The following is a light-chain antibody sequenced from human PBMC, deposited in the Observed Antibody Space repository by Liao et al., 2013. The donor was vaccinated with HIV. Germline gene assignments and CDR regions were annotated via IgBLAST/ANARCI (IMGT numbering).Light chain of an antibody. Sequence: SYELTQPPSVSVAPGKTARITCGGNNIGSENVHWYQQKAGQAPVLVIYYDSDRPSGIPERFSGSNSGNAATLTISRVEAGDEADYYCQVWDSSSDHPEVVFGGGTKLTVL. CDR3: QVWDSSSDHPEVV. J-gene: IGLJ2*01. CDR2: YDS. V-gene: IGLV3-21*04. CDR1: NIGSEN.